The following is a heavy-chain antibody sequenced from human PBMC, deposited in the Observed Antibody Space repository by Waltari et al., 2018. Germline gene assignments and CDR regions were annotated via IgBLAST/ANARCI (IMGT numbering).Heavy chain of an antibody. J-gene: IGHJ3*02. D-gene: IGHD6-13*01. CDR3: AKQGLYSSSWYAFDI. CDR1: GFTFSSYA. Sequence: EMQLLESGGGLVQPGGSLRLSCAASGFTFSSYAMSWVRQAPGKGLDWVSTITGSGGSPYYADSVKGRFTISRDNSKNTLYLQMSSLRAEDTAVYYCAKQGLYSSSWYAFDIWGQGTMVTVSS. V-gene: IGHV3-23*01. CDR2: ITGSGGSP.